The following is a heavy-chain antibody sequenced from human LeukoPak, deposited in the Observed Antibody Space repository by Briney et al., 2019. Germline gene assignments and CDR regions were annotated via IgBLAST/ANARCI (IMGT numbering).Heavy chain of an antibody. J-gene: IGHJ4*02. CDR1: GYTFASYN. CDR2: INPPSGGT. CDR3: VRAGGTAHFDY. D-gene: IGHD1-26*01. Sequence: ASVKVSCKASGYTFASYNIHWVRQAPGQGLEWMGWINPPSGGTNYAQKLQGRVTMTRDTSISTAYMELSSLTSDDTAVYFCVRAGGTAHFDYWGQGTLVTVSS. V-gene: IGHV1-2*02.